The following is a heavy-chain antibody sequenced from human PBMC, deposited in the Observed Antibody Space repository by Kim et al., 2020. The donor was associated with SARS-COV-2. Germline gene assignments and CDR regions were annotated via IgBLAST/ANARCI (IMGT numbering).Heavy chain of an antibody. Sequence: SETLSLTCAVYGGSFSGYYWSWIRQPPGKGLEWIGEINHSGSTNYNPSLKSRVTISVDTSKNQFSLKLSSVTAADTAVYYCARGEQQLYYYYYGMDVWGQRTTVTVSS. CDR3: ARGEQQLYYYYYGMDV. CDR1: GGSFSGYY. D-gene: IGHD6-13*01. J-gene: IGHJ6*02. V-gene: IGHV4-34*01. CDR2: INHSGST.